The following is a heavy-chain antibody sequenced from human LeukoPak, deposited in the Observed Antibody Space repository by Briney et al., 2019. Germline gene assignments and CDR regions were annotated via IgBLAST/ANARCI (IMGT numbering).Heavy chain of an antibody. CDR1: GFTFRNYG. Sequence: GRSQRLSCAASGFTFRNYGMYWVRQVSGKRLEWVALIWHDGSNKNYADSVKGRFTISRDNAKNTLFLEMNSLRVEDTALYYCARWARFSTGWYELDYWGQGTLVTVSS. D-gene: IGHD6-13*01. J-gene: IGHJ4*02. V-gene: IGHV3-33*01. CDR2: IWHDGSNK. CDR3: ARWARFSTGWYELDY.